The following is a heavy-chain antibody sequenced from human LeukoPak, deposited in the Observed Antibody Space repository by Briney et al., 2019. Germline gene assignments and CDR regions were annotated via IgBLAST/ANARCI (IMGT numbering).Heavy chain of an antibody. CDR3: AREGSGSYRTILDY. D-gene: IGHD1-26*01. J-gene: IGHJ4*02. V-gene: IGHV3-53*01. Sequence: PGGSLRLSCAASGFTVSSNYMSWVRQAPGKGLEWVSVIYSGGSTYYADSVKGRFTISRDNSKNTLYLQMNSLRAEDTAVYYCAREGSGSYRTILDYWGQGTLVTVSS. CDR2: IYSGGST. CDR1: GFTVSSNY.